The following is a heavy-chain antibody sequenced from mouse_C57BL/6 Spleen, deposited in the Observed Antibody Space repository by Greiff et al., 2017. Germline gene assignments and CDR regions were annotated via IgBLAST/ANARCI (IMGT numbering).Heavy chain of an antibody. V-gene: IGHV1-76*01. CDR2: IYPGSGNT. CDR1: GYTFTDYY. Sequence: QVQLQQSGAELVRPGASVKLSCKASGYTFTDYYINWVKQRPGQGLEWIARIYPGSGNTYYNEKFKGKATLTAEKSSSTAYMQLSSLTSEDSAVYFCARCDSTLWFYFDYWGQGTTLTVSS. CDR3: ARCDSTLWFYFDY. J-gene: IGHJ2*01. D-gene: IGHD2-2*01.